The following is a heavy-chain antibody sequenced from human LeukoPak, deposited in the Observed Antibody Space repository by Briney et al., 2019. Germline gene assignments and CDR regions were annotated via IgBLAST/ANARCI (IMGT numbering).Heavy chain of an antibody. Sequence: GGSLRLSCAASGFTFSSRWMHWVRQAPGKGLVWVSRINSDGSITSYADSVKGRFTISRDNAKNTLYLQMNSLRAEDTAVYYCARDAVDTANAVWGQGTTVTVSS. D-gene: IGHD5-18*01. CDR3: ARDAVDTANAV. J-gene: IGHJ6*02. CDR2: INSDGSIT. V-gene: IGHV3-74*01. CDR1: GFTFSSRW.